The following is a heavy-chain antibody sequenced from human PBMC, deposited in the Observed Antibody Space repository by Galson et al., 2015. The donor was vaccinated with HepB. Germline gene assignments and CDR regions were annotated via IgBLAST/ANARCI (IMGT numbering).Heavy chain of an antibody. J-gene: IGHJ4*02. Sequence: TYYRSKWYNNYAISVKSRISVNPDTSKNQFSLQLTSVTPDDTAVYYCARDSGSGGFDYWGQGTLVTVSS. CDR2: TYYRSKWYN. D-gene: IGHD3-16*01. CDR3: ARDSGSGGFDY. V-gene: IGHV6-1*01.